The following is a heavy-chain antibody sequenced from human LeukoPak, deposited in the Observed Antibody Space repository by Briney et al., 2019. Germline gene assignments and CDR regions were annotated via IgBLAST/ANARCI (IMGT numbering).Heavy chain of an antibody. CDR3: ARTGYCSSTSRYPTNAFDI. D-gene: IGHD2-2*01. Sequence: PSETLSLTXTVSGGSISSSSYYWGWIRQPPGKGLEWIGSIYYSGSTYYNPSLKSRVTISVDTSKNQFSLKLSSVTAADTAVYYCARTGYCSSTSRYPTNAFDIWGQGTMVTVSS. CDR1: GGSISSSSYY. J-gene: IGHJ3*02. V-gene: IGHV4-39*01. CDR2: IYYSGST.